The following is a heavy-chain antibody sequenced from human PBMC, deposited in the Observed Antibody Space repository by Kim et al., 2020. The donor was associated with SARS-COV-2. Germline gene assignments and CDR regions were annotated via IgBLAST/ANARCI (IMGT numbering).Heavy chain of an antibody. Sequence: GGSLRLSCAASGFTFSSYAMHWVRQAPGKGLEWVAVISYDGSNKYYADSVKGRFTISRDNSKNTPYLQMNSLRAEDTAVYYCAREGPYYYGSGQTFDYWG. J-gene: IGHJ4*01. D-gene: IGHD3-10*01. V-gene: IGHV3-30-3*01. CDR1: GFTFSSYA. CDR3: AREGPYYYGSGQTFDY. CDR2: ISYDGSNK.